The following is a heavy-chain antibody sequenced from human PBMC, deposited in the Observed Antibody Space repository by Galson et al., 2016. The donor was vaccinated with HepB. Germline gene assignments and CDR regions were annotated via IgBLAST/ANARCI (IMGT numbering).Heavy chain of an antibody. CDR2: IRGNGGST. CDR1: GFTLSTYA. Sequence: SLRLSCAASGFTLSTYAMSWVRQAPGKGLEWVSTIRGNGGSTSYADSVKGRFTISRDSSKNTVYLQMNSLRAGDTAVYYCAKGGMRIPRFDYWGQGTLVTVSS. D-gene: IGHD2-21*01. V-gene: IGHV3-23*01. J-gene: IGHJ4*02. CDR3: AKGGMRIPRFDY.